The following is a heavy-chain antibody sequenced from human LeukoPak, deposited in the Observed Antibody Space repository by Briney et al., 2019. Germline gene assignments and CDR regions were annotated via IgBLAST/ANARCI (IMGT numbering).Heavy chain of an antibody. CDR2: INPNSGGT. CDR3: AGDGGYCSSTSCYFGFDY. D-gene: IGHD2-2*01. J-gene: IGHJ4*02. Sequence: ASVKVSCKASGYTFTGYYMHWVRQAPGQGLEWMGWINPNSGGTNYAQKFQGRVTMTRDTSISTAYMELSRLRSDDTAVYYCAGDGGYCSSTSCYFGFDYWGQGTLVTVSS. V-gene: IGHV1-2*02. CDR1: GYTFTGYY.